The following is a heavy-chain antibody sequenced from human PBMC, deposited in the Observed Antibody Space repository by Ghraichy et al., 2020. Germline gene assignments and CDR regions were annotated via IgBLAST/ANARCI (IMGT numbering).Heavy chain of an antibody. CDR2: ITHTGST. Sequence: SETLSLTCAVYGGTFSGYYWNWIRQPPGKGLEWIGEITHTGSTNYNPSLKSRVTISIDTSKNQFSLKLSSVTAADTAVYYCARDRGLRYFQYWGQGTLVSVSS. J-gene: IGHJ1*01. CDR1: GGTFSGYY. CDR3: ARDRGLRYFQY. D-gene: IGHD3/OR15-3a*01. V-gene: IGHV4-34*01.